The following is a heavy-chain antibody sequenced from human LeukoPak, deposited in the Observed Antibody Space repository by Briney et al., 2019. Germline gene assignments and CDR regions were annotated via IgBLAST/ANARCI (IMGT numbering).Heavy chain of an antibody. J-gene: IGHJ4*02. V-gene: IGHV3-21*01. CDR3: AREKDYYDSSGYIFDY. CDR1: GFTFSTYA. D-gene: IGHD3-22*01. Sequence: GGSLRLSCAASGFTFSTYAMSWVRQAPGKGLEWVSSISSSSSYIYYADSVKGRFTISRDNAKNSLYLQMNSLRAEDTAVYYCAREKDYYDSSGYIFDYWGQGTLVTVSS. CDR2: ISSSSSYI.